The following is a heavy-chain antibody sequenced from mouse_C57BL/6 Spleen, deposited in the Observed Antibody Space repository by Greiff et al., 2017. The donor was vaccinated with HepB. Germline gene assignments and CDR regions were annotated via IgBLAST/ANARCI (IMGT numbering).Heavy chain of an antibody. J-gene: IGHJ1*03. Sequence: VQLQQPGAELVKPGASVKMSCKASGYTFTSYWITWVKQRPGQGLEWIGDIYPGSGSTNYNEKFKSKATLTVDTSSSTAYMQLSSLTSEDSAVYYCARGGRFITTVHWYFDVWGTGTTVTVSS. V-gene: IGHV1-55*01. CDR2: IYPGSGST. D-gene: IGHD1-1*01. CDR3: ARGGRFITTVHWYFDV. CDR1: GYTFTSYW.